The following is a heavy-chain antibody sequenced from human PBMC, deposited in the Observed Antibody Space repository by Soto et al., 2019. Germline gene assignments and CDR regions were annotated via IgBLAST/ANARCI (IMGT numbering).Heavy chain of an antibody. Sequence: QVQLVESGGGVVQPGRSLRLSCAASGFTFRSYGMHWVRQAPGKGLEWVAVIWYDGSNKYYADSVKGRFTISRDNSKNTLYLQMNSLRAEDTAVYYCAREAATLPNRNFDHWGQGTLVTVSS. CDR3: AREAATLPNRNFDH. CDR1: GFTFRSYG. CDR2: IWYDGSNK. D-gene: IGHD6-25*01. V-gene: IGHV3-33*01. J-gene: IGHJ4*02.